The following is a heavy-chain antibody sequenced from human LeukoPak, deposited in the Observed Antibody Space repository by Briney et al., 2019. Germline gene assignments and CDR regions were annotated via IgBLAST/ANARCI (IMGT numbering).Heavy chain of an antibody. CDR2: IIPILGIA. V-gene: IGHV1-69*04. Sequence: SVKVSCKASRGTFSSDAISWVRQAPGQGLEWMGRIIPILGIANYAQKFQGRVTITADKSTSTAYMELSSLRSEDTAVYYCARDLDPGVRGVPTQYYWGQGTPVTVSS. CDR3: ARDLDPGVRGVPTQYY. D-gene: IGHD3-10*01. J-gene: IGHJ4*02. CDR1: RGTFSSDA.